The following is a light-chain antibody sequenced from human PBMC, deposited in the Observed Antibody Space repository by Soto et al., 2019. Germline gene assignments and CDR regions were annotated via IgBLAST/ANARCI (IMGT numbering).Light chain of an antibody. V-gene: IGKV3-20*01. Sequence: IVLTQSPATLSLSPGERATLSYRASQSVSSSYIAWYQQKPGRAPRLLIYGASSRATGIPDRFSGSGSGTDFTLTISRLEPEDFAVYYCQQYGSSPLWTFGQGTKVDIK. CDR2: GAS. J-gene: IGKJ1*01. CDR1: QSVSSSY. CDR3: QQYGSSPLWT.